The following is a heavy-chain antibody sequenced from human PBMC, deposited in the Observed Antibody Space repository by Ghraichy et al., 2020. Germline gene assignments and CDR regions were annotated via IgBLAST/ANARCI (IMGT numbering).Heavy chain of an antibody. D-gene: IGHD6-19*01. V-gene: IGHV3-30*18. CDR1: GFTFRNHG. J-gene: IGHJ4*02. CDR2: ISFDGSDE. Sequence: GGSLRLSCAASGFTFRNHGMNWVRQAPGKGLEWVAVISFDGSDEDYADSVKGRFTISRDNSKNTLYLQMRSLRAEDTAVYFCAKDSSAGRRSGWYVGGIHENWGQGTPVTVSS. CDR3: AKDSSAGRRSGWYVGGIHEN.